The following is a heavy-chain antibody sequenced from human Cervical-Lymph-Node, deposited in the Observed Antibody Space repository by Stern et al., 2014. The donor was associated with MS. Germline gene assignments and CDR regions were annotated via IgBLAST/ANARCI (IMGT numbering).Heavy chain of an antibody. CDR2: INPRDGNT. J-gene: IGHJ4*02. D-gene: IGHD7-27*01. V-gene: IGHV1-46*01. Sequence: VHLVESGAEVKKPGASVKVSCKGSGYTFTSYHMHWVRQAPAKGLEWMGIINPRDGNTNYAQQLQGRVTLTRDTSASTVYMELSSLRSDDTAVYYCASDTTGEDYFDYWGQGALVTVSS. CDR1: GYTFTSYH. CDR3: ASDTTGEDYFDY.